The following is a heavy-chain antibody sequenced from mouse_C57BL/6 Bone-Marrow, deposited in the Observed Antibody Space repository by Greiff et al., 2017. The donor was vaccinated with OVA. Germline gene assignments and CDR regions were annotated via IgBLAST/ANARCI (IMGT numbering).Heavy chain of an antibody. CDR3: ARPPTTVVPYFDY. V-gene: IGHV1-81*01. CDR1: GYTFTSYG. D-gene: IGHD1-1*01. J-gene: IGHJ2*01. Sequence: QVQLQQSGAELARPGASVKLSCKASGYTFTSYGISWVKQRTGQGLEWIGEIYPRSGNTYYNEKFKGKATLTADKSSSTAYMELRSLTSEDSSFDFCARPPTTVVPYFDYWGQGTTLTVSA. CDR2: IYPRSGNT.